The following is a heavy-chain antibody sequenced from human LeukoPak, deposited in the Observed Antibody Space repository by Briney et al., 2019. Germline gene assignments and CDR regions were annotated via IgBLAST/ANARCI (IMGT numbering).Heavy chain of an antibody. J-gene: IGHJ3*02. Sequence: SVKVSCKASGFTFTSSAVQWVRQARGQRLEWIGWIVVGSGNTNYAQKFQERVTITRDMSTSTAYMELSSLRSEDTAVYYCAATTMNVAASGAFDIRGQGTMVTVSS. D-gene: IGHD3-10*01. CDR2: IVVGSGNT. CDR1: GFTFTSSA. V-gene: IGHV1-58*01. CDR3: AATTMNVAASGAFDI.